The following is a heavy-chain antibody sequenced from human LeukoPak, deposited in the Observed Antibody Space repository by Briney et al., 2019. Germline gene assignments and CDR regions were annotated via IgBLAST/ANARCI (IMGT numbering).Heavy chain of an antibody. V-gene: IGHV3-13*01. CDR3: IRGGIQVSGIDAFDI. Sequence: GGSLRLPCAASGFTFSSYDMHWVRQAPGRGLEWVSAIGIAGDTYYPDSVKGRFTISRENAKNSMYLQMNSLKDWDTAVYYCIRGGIQVSGIDAFDIWGQGTMVTVSS. CDR1: GFTFSSYD. D-gene: IGHD5/OR15-5a*01. CDR2: IGIAGDT. J-gene: IGHJ3*02.